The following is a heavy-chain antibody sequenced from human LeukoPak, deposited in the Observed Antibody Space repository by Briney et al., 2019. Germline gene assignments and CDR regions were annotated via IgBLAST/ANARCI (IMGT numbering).Heavy chain of an antibody. D-gene: IGHD3-22*01. CDR3: AKRGVVIRVILVGFHKEAYYFDS. Sequence: GGSLRLSCAVSGITLSNYGMSWVRQAPGKGLEWVAGISDSGGKTNYADSVKGRFTISRDNPKNTLYLQMNSLRAENTAVYFCAKRGVVIRVILVGFHKEAYYFDSWGQGALVTVSS. CDR1: GITLSNYG. V-gene: IGHV3-23*01. J-gene: IGHJ4*02. CDR2: ISDSGGKT.